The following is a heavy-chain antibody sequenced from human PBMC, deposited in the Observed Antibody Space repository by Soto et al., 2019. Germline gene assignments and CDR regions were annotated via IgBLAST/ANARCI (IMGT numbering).Heavy chain of an antibody. J-gene: IGHJ6*02. D-gene: IGHD3-3*01. V-gene: IGHV4-34*01. CDR3: ARGITYYDFCCGYARRARGGYGMDV. CDR1: GGSSSGYY. Sequence: SETLSLTCAVDGGSSSGYYWSWISQPPEKGLEWVGEINRSGSTNYNPSLKSRVTISVNTSKNQFSLKLRSVTAADTAVDYCARGITYYDFCCGYARRARGGYGMDVWGQGTTVTVSS. CDR2: INRSGST.